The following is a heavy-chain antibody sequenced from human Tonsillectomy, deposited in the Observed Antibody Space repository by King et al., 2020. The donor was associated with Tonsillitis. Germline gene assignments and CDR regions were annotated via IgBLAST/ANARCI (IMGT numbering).Heavy chain of an antibody. J-gene: IGHJ4*02. V-gene: IGHV3-23*04. CDR2: ISGSVSST. CDR3: AKGTYYYGSGSYLPDY. CDR1: GFTFSSYA. D-gene: IGHD3-10*01. Sequence: VQLVESGGGLVQPGGSLRLSCAASGFTFSSYAMSWVRQAPGKGLEWGSAISGSVSSTYYAASLKGRFTVSRDNSKNKLYLQMNSLRAEDTAVYYCAKGTYYYGSGSYLPDYWGQGTLVTVSS.